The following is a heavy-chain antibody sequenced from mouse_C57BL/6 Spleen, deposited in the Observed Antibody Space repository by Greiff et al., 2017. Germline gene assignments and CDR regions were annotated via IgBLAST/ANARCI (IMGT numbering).Heavy chain of an antibody. Sequence: VQLQQSGPELVKPGASVKIPCKASGYTFTDYNMDWVKQSHGKSLEWIGAINPNNGGTIYNQKFKGKATLTVDKSSSTAYMELRSLTSEDTAVYYCARSGWHFDYWGQGTTLTVSS. D-gene: IGHD3-1*01. J-gene: IGHJ2*01. V-gene: IGHV1-18*01. CDR1: GYTFTDYN. CDR3: ARSGWHFDY. CDR2: INPNNGGT.